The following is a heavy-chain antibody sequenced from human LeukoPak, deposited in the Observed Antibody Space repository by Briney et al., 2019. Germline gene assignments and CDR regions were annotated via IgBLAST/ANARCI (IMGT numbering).Heavy chain of an antibody. D-gene: IGHD2-15*01. CDR1: GYTFTRNG. CDR2: IIPIFGIA. J-gene: IGHJ6*02. V-gene: IGHV1-69*10. Sequence: ASVKVSCKASGYTFTRNGINWVRQAPGQGLEWMGGIIPIFGIANYAQKFQGRVTITADKSTSTAYMELSSLRSEDTAVYYCASSDCSGGSCYNIEDGMDVWGQGTTVTVSS. CDR3: ASSDCSGGSCYNIEDGMDV.